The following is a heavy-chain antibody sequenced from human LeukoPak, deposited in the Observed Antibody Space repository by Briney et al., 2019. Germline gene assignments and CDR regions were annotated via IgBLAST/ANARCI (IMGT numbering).Heavy chain of an antibody. D-gene: IGHD2-21*02. J-gene: IGHJ5*02. CDR2: INHSGST. CDR3: ARAYCGGDCSTIHNWFDP. CDR1: GGSFSGYY. Sequence: SETLSLTCAVYGGSFSGYYWSWIRQPRGKGLEWIGEINHSGSTNYNPSLKSRVTISVDTSKNQFSLKLSSVTAADTAVYYCARAYCGGDCSTIHNWFDPWGQGTLVTVSS. V-gene: IGHV4-34*01.